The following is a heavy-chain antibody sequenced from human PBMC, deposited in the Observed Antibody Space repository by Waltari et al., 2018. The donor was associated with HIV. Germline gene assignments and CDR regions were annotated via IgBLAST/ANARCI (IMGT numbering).Heavy chain of an antibody. D-gene: IGHD6-19*01. J-gene: IGHJ4*02. CDR2: RNPNSGNT. CDR3: ARDPPEPDGGSSGWFGY. Sequence: QVQLVQSGAEVKKPGASVKVSCKASGYTFTTYDINWVRQATGQGLEWMGGRNPNSGNTGYAQKFQGRVTRTRNTSISTAYMELSSLRSEDTAVYYCARDPPEPDGGSSGWFGYWGQGTLVTVSS. V-gene: IGHV1-8*01. CDR1: GYTFTTYD.